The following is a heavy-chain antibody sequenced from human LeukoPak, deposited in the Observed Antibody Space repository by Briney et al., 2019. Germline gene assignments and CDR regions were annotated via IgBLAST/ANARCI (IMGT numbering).Heavy chain of an antibody. V-gene: IGHV3-30*01. CDR1: GFTFSSYA. Sequence: GGSLRLSCAASGFTFSSYAMHWVRQAPGKGLEWVAVTSYDGSNKYYADSVKGRFTISRDNSKNTLYLQMNSLRAEDTAVYYCAREPKDYDFWRYYYYMDVWGKGTTVTVSS. CDR3: AREPKDYDFWRYYYYMDV. J-gene: IGHJ6*03. D-gene: IGHD3-3*01. CDR2: TSYDGSNK.